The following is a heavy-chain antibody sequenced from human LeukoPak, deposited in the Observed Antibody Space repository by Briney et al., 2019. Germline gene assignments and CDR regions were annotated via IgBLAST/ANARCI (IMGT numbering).Heavy chain of an antibody. CDR2: IKSKTDGGTK. Sequence: GGSLRLSCAASGFTFSNAWMSWVRQAPGKGVEGVGRIKSKTDGGTKDYAAHGRGRFTIAREEKKNTLYLQMNSLKTEDTAVYYCTTGYYGSGNNDYWGQGTLVTVSS. J-gene: IGHJ4*02. V-gene: IGHV3-15*01. D-gene: IGHD3-10*01. CDR1: GFTFSNAW. CDR3: TTGYYGSGNNDY.